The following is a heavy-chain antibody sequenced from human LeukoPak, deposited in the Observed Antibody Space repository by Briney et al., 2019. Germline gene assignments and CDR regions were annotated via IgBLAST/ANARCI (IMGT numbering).Heavy chain of an antibody. Sequence: PGASLRLSCAASGFTFSSYGMRSLRQAPGKGLDWVAVIWYDGSNKYYADSVKGRFTISIDNYKNTMYLQMNSLRAEDTAVYYCARETGVYGDYGRGLSDYWGQGTLVTVSS. CDR2: IWYDGSNK. D-gene: IGHD4-17*01. J-gene: IGHJ4*02. V-gene: IGHV3-33*01. CDR3: ARETGVYGDYGRGLSDY. CDR1: GFTFSSYG.